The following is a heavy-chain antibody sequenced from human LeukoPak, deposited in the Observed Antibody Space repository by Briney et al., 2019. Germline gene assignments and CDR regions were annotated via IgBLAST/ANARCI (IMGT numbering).Heavy chain of an antibody. J-gene: IGHJ5*02. CDR2: ISANNGNT. CDR3: ARTVGDRADP. CDR1: GYPFTTYG. Sequence: ASVKVSCKASGYPFTTYGFIWVRQAPGLGLEWMGWISANNGNTKYGQKFQGRVTMTTDTTTETAYMGLSSLRFDDTAIYYCARTVGDRADPWGQGSLVTVPS. V-gene: IGHV1-18*01. D-gene: IGHD2-21*01.